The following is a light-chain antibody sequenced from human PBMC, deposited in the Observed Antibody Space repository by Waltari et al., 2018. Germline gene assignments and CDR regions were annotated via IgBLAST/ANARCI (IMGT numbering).Light chain of an antibody. V-gene: IGLV3-25*03. Sequence: SYELPQPPSVSVSPGQTARISCSGDALPKRSGYWYQQRPGQAPVLVLYRDIVRPSGIPERFSGSTSGTTVTLTISGVQAEDEADYYCQSADSSGSYVVFGGGTKLTVL. J-gene: IGLJ3*02. CDR3: QSADSSGSYVV. CDR1: ALPKRS. CDR2: RDI.